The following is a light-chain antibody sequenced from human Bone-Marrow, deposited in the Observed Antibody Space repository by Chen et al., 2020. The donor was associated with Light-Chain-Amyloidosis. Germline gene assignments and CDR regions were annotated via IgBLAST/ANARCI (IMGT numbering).Light chain of an antibody. Sequence: SYVLTQPSSVSVAPGQTATIACGGNNIRSTSVHWYQQTPGQAPLLVVYDDSDRPSGIPERLSGSNSGNTATLTISRVEAGDEADYYCQVWDRSSARPVFGGGTKLTVL. CDR2: DDS. V-gene: IGLV3-21*02. J-gene: IGLJ3*02. CDR3: QVWDRSSARPV. CDR1: NIRSTS.